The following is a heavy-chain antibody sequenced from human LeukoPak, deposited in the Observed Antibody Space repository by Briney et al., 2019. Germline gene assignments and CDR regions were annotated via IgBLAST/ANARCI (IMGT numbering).Heavy chain of an antibody. CDR2: ISGSGGST. J-gene: IGHJ4*02. Sequence: PGGSLRLSCAASGFTFSSYAMSWARQAPGKGLEWVSAISGSGGSTYYADSVKGRFTISRDNSKNTLYLQMNRLRAEDTAVYYCAKDRGSSGWYGRFDYWGQGTLVTVSS. V-gene: IGHV3-23*01. CDR1: GFTFSSYA. CDR3: AKDRGSSGWYGRFDY. D-gene: IGHD6-19*01.